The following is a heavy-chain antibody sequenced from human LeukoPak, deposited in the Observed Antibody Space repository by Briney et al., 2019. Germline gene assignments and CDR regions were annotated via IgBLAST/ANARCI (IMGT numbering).Heavy chain of an antibody. D-gene: IGHD2-2*01. J-gene: IGHJ4*02. V-gene: IGHV1-18*01. CDR1: GYTFTNYG. CDR2: ISPYNGKT. Sequence: ASVKVSCKAPGYTFTNYGIIWVRQAPGQGLEWMGWISPYNGKTTFPQNVQGRVTLTTETSTNTAYLQLWSLTSADTAVYFCARSHSSSLRAPLAYWGQGTLVTVSS. CDR3: ARSHSSSLRAPLAY.